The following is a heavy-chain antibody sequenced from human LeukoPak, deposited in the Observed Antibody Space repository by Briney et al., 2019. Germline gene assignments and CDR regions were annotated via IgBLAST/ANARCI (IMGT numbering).Heavy chain of an antibody. Sequence: PSETLSLTCTVSGGSISSYYWSWIRQPAGKGLEWIGRFYTSGSTNCNPSLKSRVTISVDTSKNQFSLKLSSVTAADTAVYYCARGRDGYNFLNRGEYYYFDYWGQGTLVTVSS. V-gene: IGHV4-4*07. D-gene: IGHD5-24*01. CDR1: GGSISSYY. CDR3: ARGRDGYNFLNRGEYYYFDY. CDR2: FYTSGST. J-gene: IGHJ4*02.